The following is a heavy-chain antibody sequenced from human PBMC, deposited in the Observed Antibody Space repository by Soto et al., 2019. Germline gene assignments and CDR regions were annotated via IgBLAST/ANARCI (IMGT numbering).Heavy chain of an antibody. CDR1: GYTFTSYD. CDR3: ARGGRLAAAVDYYDSSGYLGY. V-gene: IGHV1-8*01. J-gene: IGHJ4*02. CDR2: MNPNSGNT. D-gene: IGHD3-22*01. Sequence: QVQLVQSGAEVKKPGASVKVSCKASGYTFTSYDINWVRQATGQGLEWMGWMNPNSGNTGYAQKFQGRVTMPRNTSISTAYMELSSLRSEDTAVYYCARGGRLAAAVDYYDSSGYLGYWGQGTLVTVSS.